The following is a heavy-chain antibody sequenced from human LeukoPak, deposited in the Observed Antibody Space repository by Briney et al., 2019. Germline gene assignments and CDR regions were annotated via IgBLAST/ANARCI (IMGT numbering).Heavy chain of an antibody. D-gene: IGHD5-18*01. J-gene: IGHJ3*02. CDR2: ISSSGSTI. CDR1: GFTFSISA. V-gene: IGHV3-48*03. CDR3: ARETAPDAFDI. Sequence: PGGSLRLSCAASGFTFSISAMNWVRQAPGKGLEWVSYISSSGSTIYYADSVKGRFTISRDNAKNSLYLQMNSLRAEDTAVYYCARETAPDAFDIWGQGTMVTVSS.